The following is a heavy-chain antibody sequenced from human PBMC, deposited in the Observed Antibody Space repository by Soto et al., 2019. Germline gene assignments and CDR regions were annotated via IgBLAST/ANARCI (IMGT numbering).Heavy chain of an antibody. CDR2: INYSGTT. CDR3: ARRHGLDIDSYY. V-gene: IGHV4-59*08. Sequence: PSETLSLTCTVPGVSISGYYWIWFRQPPGQGLEWNRYINYSGTTYYNPSLKSRVTISVDTLKNQFSLKLSSVTAAYSAVYFWARRHGLDIDSYYWGRGILVTVSS. J-gene: IGHJ4*02. D-gene: IGHD2-21*02. CDR1: GVSISGYY.